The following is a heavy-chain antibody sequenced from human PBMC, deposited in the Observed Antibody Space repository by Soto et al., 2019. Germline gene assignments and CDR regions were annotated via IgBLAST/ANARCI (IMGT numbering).Heavy chain of an antibody. J-gene: IGHJ4*02. V-gene: IGHV4-4*02. CDR1: GGSISSSYW. CDR2: IYHSGSA. D-gene: IGHD6-13*01. CDR3: ARTYGSSWYMTFDY. Sequence: SETLSLTCAVSGGSISSSYWWSWVRQPPGKGLEWIGEIYHSGSANYNPSLKSRVTISVDTSKNQFSLKLSSVTAADTAVFYCARTYGSSWYMTFDYWGQGTLVTVS.